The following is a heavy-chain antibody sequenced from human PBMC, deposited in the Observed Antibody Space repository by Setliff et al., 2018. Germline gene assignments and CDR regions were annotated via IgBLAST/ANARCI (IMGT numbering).Heavy chain of an antibody. D-gene: IGHD3-22*01. CDR1: GDTFRSYS. CDR2: IIPKLGSA. Sequence: SVKVSCKASGDTFRSYSISWVRQAPGQGLEWMGGIIPKLGSADYAQRFQDRVTINADESTRTVYMELSRLRSQDTAIYYCARSPHYYDSSGYCYYFDSWGQGTPVTVSS. J-gene: IGHJ4*02. V-gene: IGHV1-69*13. CDR3: ARSPHYYDSSGYCYYFDS.